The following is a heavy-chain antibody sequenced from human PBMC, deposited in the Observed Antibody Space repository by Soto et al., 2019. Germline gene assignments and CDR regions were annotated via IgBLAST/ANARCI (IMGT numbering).Heavy chain of an antibody. V-gene: IGHV3-23*01. CDR1: GFTFSSYA. J-gene: IGHJ3*02. D-gene: IGHD3-22*01. Sequence: PGGSLRLSCAASGFTFSSYAMSWVRQAPGKGLEWVSAISGSGGSTYYADSVKGRFTISRDNSKNTLYLQMNSLRAEDTAVYYCAKGRAYYDSSGPYHPPPDAFDIWGQGRMVTVSS. CDR2: ISGSGGST. CDR3: AKGRAYYDSSGPYHPPPDAFDI.